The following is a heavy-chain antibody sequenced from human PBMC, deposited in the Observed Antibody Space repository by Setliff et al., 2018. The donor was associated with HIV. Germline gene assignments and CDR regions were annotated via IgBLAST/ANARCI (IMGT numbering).Heavy chain of an antibody. CDR3: AREVDYYDSSRYLLLYYFDS. J-gene: IGHJ4*02. Sequence: SETLSLTCAVSGGSISSSNWWSWVRQPPGKGLEWIGEIYHSGSTNYNPSLKSRVTISVDRSQNHFSLKLSSVTAADTAVYYCAREVDYYDSSRYLLLYYFDSWGQGTLVTVSS. CDR2: IYHSGST. V-gene: IGHV4-4*02. D-gene: IGHD3-22*01. CDR1: GGSISSSNW.